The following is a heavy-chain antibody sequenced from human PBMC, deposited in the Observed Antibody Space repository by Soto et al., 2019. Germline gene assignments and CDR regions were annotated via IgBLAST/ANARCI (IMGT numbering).Heavy chain of an antibody. J-gene: IGHJ6*03. V-gene: IGHV3-33*01. Sequence: QVQLVHSGGGVVQSGESLTLSCAASGFTFGNYGIHWVRQAPGKGLEWVAIIWYDGNQKYYGDSVKGRFTISRDNSENIMYLQMNSLRPEDTAVYFCTRGIGDNSYYMDVWGKGTTVIVSS. CDR2: IWYDGNQK. CDR3: TRGIGDNSYYMDV. CDR1: GFTFGNYG. D-gene: IGHD2-21*01.